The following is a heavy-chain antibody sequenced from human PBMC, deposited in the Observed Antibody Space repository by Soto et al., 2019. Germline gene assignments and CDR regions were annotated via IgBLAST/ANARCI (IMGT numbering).Heavy chain of an antibody. V-gene: IGHV1-69*05. D-gene: IGHD3-22*01. CDR3: ARRSTSGYLRYFDS. J-gene: IGHJ4*02. CDR1: GGTFSSYP. CDR2: TFPIFDRG. Sequence: ASVKVSCKASGGTFSSYPITWVRQAPGQGLEWMGGTFPIFDRGNYAQKFQGRLTITTDKSTNTAYMELSSLRSEDTAVYYCARRSTSGYLRYFDSWRQGTLVTVSS.